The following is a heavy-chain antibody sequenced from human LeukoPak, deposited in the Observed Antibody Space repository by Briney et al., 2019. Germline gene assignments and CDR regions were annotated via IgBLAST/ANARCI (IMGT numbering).Heavy chain of an antibody. CDR2: ISSSSSYI. CDR3: ARVGTSSSGWQFDY. D-gene: IGHD6-19*01. V-gene: IGHV3-21*01. Sequence: NPGGSLRLSCAASGFTFSSYRMNWVRQAPGKGLEWVSSISSSSSYIYYADSVKGRFTISRDNAKNSLYLQMNSLRAEDTAVYYCARVGTSSSGWQFDYWGQGTLVTVSS. CDR1: GFTFSSYR. J-gene: IGHJ4*02.